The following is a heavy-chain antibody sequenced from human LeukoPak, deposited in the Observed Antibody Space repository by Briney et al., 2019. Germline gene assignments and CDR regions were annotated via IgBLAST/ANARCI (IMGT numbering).Heavy chain of an antibody. D-gene: IGHD1-14*01. CDR2: INSDGSST. J-gene: IGHJ4*02. CDR3: ARDRYPLDY. Sequence: GGSLRLSCAASGFSISGYWMHWVRQVPGKGLVWVSRINSDGSSTYYADSVKGRFTISRDNAKNTLYLQMNSLRVEDTAVYYCARDRYPLDYWGQGTLVTVSS. V-gene: IGHV3-74*01. CDR1: GFSISGYW.